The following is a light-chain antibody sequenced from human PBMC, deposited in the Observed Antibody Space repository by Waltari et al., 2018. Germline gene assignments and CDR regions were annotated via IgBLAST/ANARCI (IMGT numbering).Light chain of an antibody. J-gene: IGKJ2*01. CDR2: NAS. CDR3: QQYGTWPPDT. V-gene: IGKV3-15*01. CDR1: RIVDTY. Sequence: ETVMTQSPATLSVSPGERASLYCGASRIVDTYVAWYQQKVGQSPRLIIYNASTRASGVPARFSGSGSGTAFTLIINDLQTDDSALYFCQQYGTWPPDTFGQGTKVEIK.